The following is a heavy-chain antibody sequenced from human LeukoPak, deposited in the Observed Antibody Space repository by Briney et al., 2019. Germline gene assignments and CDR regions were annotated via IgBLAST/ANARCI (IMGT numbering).Heavy chain of an antibody. CDR1: GYTFTSYG. J-gene: IGHJ4*02. Sequence: ASVKVSCKASGYTFTSYGISWVRQAPGQGLEWMGGFDPEDGETIYAQKFQGRVTMTEDTSTDTAYMELSSLRSEDTAVYYCATLTDITMIVVEYYFDYWGQGTLVTVSS. CDR3: ATLTDITMIVVEYYFDY. CDR2: FDPEDGET. D-gene: IGHD3-22*01. V-gene: IGHV1-24*01.